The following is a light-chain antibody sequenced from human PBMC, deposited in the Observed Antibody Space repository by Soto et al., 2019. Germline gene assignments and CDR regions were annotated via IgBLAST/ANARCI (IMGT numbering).Light chain of an antibody. CDR2: LDT. V-gene: IGLV3-1*01. CDR3: QAWDDTTGVV. J-gene: IGLJ2*01. CDR1: KLGDRY. Sequence: SYELTQPPSVSVSPGQTASIPCSGDKLGDRYACWYQQKPGQSPVLVIYLDTKRPSGIPERFSGSNSGNTATLTISGTQAMDKADYYCQAWDDTTGVVFGGGTKLTVL.